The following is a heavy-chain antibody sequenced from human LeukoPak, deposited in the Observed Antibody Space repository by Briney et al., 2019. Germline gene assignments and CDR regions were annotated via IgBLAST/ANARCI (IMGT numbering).Heavy chain of an antibody. CDR1: GFTFSNYA. D-gene: IGHD6-19*01. CDR3: AKVSDSSGWYYDY. CDR2: ISASGGST. V-gene: IGHV3-23*01. J-gene: IGHJ4*02. Sequence: GGSLRLSCVASGFTFSNYAMSWVRQPPGKGQQWVSGISASGGSTYYADSVKGRFSMSRDNSKNTLFLQMNTLRAKDTAIYYCAKVSDSSGWYYDYWGQGTQVTVSS.